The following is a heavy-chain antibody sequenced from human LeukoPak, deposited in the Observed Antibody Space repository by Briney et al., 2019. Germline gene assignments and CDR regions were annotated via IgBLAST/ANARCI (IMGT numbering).Heavy chain of an antibody. V-gene: IGHV3-48*04. CDR3: AKDTSPIVVVINFDY. Sequence: GGSLRLSCAASGFIFSSYSMNWVRQAPGKGLEWVSYISSSSSTTHYADSVKGRFTISRDDAKNSLYLQMNSLRAEDTAVYYCAKDTSPIVVVINFDYWGQGTLVTVSS. CDR2: ISSSSSTT. D-gene: IGHD3-22*01. J-gene: IGHJ4*02. CDR1: GFIFSSYS.